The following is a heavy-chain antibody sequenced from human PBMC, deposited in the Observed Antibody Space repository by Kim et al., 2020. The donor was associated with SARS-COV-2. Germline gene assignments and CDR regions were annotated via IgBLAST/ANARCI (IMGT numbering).Heavy chain of an antibody. Sequence: GGSLRLSCTASGFIFNKRWMHWVRQVPGKGLVWVSRINPDGSGTIYADSVNGRFTMSRDNAKNTVFLQMNSLRVEDWALYFCARDREDPIGSYHPLFDLWGQGTLVTVS. CDR1: GFIFNKRW. CDR3: ARDREDPIGSYHPLFDL. D-gene: IGHD3-3*01. V-gene: IGHV3-74*01. J-gene: IGHJ4*02. CDR2: INPDGSGT.